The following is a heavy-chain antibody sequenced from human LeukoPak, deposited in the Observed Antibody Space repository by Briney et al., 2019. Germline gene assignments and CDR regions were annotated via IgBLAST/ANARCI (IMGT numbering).Heavy chain of an antibody. CDR3: ATSSGNYYY. CDR1: GGSFSGYY. Sequence: KPSETLSLTCAVYGGSFSGYYWSWIRQPPGKGLEWIGYIYYSGSTNYNPSLKGRVTISVDTSKNQFSLKLSSVTAADTAVYYCATSSGNYYYWGQGTLVTVSS. CDR2: IYYSGST. D-gene: IGHD1-26*01. V-gene: IGHV4-34*01. J-gene: IGHJ4*02.